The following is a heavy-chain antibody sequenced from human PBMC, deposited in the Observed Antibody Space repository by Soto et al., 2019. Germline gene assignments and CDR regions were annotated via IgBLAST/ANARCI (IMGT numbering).Heavy chain of an antibody. CDR1: GGSISYDHYH. J-gene: IGHJ6*02. CDR3: VREDAGGDRDYYGLDV. CDR2: IHYSGSV. D-gene: IGHD2-21*02. V-gene: IGHV4-30-4*01. Sequence: QVQLQESGPGLVRPSQTLSLTCTVSGGSISYDHYHWTWIRQPPGKGLEWIGYIHYSGSVFYNPSLQSRLSMSVDTSKNLFSLKLSSVTAADTAVYFCVREDAGGDRDYYGLDVWGQGTTVTVSS.